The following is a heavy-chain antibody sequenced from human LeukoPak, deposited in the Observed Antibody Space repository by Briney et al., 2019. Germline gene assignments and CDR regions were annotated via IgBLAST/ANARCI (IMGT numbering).Heavy chain of an antibody. J-gene: IGHJ4*02. CDR1: NYTFTSYG. D-gene: IGHD2-2*02. CDR2: INAYNGNT. V-gene: IGHV1-18*01. Sequence: ASVEVSCKASNYTFTSYGIIWVRQAPGQGLEWMGWINAYNGNTNYAQNLQDRVTMLTDTSTSTAYMELRSLRSDDTAVYYCARGFCSLTSCYSFSDYWGQGTLVTVSS. CDR3: ARGFCSLTSCYSFSDY.